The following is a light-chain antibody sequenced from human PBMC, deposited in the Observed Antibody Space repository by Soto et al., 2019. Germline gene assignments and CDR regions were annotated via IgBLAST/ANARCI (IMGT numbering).Light chain of an antibody. CDR1: QSVSSN. Sequence: EIVMTQSPATLSVSPGERATLSCRASQSVSSNLVWYQQKPGQAPRLLIYDASTRATGIPARFSGSGSGTEFTLTISSLQSEDFAVYHCQQYNNWPTFGQGTKVEIK. CDR2: DAS. V-gene: IGKV3-15*01. CDR3: QQYNNWPT. J-gene: IGKJ1*01.